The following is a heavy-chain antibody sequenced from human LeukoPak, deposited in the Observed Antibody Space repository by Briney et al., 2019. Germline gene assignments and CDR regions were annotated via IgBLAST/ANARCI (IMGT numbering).Heavy chain of an antibody. CDR2: IVVGSGNT. CDR3: ARDCLDYDFWSGYCLYYMDV. V-gene: IGHV1-58*02. CDR1: GFTFTSSA. D-gene: IGHD3-3*01. J-gene: IGHJ6*03. Sequence: GASVKVSCKASGFTFTSSAMQWVRQARGQRLEWIGWIVVGSGNTNYAQKFQGRVTITTDESTSTAYMELSSLRSEDTAVYYCARDCLDYDFWSGYCLYYMDVWGKGTTVTVSS.